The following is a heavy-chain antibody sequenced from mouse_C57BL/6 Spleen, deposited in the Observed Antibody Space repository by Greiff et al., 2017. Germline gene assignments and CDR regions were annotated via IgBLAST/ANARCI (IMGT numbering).Heavy chain of an antibody. V-gene: IGHV1-62-2*01. J-gene: IGHJ2*01. CDR2: FYPGSGSI. D-gene: IGHD1-1*01. CDR3: ARHEGTTVVFDD. Sequence: QVHVKQSGAELVKPGASVKLSCKASGYTLTEYTIHWVKQRSGQGLEWIGWFYPGSGSIKYNEKFKDKATLTADKSSSTVYMELSRLTSEDSAVYFCARHEGTTVVFDDWGQGTTLTVSS. CDR1: GYTLTEYT.